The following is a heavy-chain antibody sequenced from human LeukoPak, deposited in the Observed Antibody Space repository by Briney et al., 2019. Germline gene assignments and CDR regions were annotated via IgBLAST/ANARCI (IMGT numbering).Heavy chain of an antibody. CDR3: ASTPQFDVGEFDH. Sequence: ASVKVSCKASGYTFTSYAMHWVRQAPGQRLEWMGWINAGNGNTKYSQKFQGRVTITRDTSASTAYMELSSLRSEDTAVSHCASTPQFDVGEFDHWGQGPLVTVSS. D-gene: IGHD1-26*01. V-gene: IGHV1-3*01. CDR2: INAGNGNT. CDR1: GYTFTSYA. J-gene: IGHJ4*02.